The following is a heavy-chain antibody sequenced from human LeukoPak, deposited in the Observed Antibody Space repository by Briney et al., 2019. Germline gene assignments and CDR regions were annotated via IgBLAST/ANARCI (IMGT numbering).Heavy chain of an antibody. D-gene: IGHD3-10*01. CDR1: GFTFSSYA. CDR2: ISHDGSNK. V-gene: IGHV3-30*04. Sequence: GGSLRLSCAASGFTFSSYAMHWVRQAPGKGLEWVAVISHDGSNKYYADSVKGRFTISRDNSKNTLYLQMNSLRAEDTAVYYCARGSILLWFGELLSDYFDYWGQGTLVTVSS. CDR3: ARGSILLWFGELLSDYFDY. J-gene: IGHJ4*02.